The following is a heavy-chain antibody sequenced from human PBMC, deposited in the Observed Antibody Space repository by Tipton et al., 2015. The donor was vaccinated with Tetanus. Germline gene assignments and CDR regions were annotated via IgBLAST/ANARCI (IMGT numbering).Heavy chain of an antibody. CDR2: IIPIFGTA. V-gene: IGHV1-69*06. CDR1: GGTFSSYA. Sequence: QVQLVQSGAEVKKPGSSVKVSCKASGGTFSSYAISWVRQAPGQGLEWMGGIIPIFGTANYAQKFQGRVTITADKSTSTAYMELSSLRSEDTAVYYCARGDTAMVTFRSGRYYGMDVWGQGTTVTVSS. J-gene: IGHJ6*02. CDR3: ARGDTAMVTFRSGRYYGMDV. D-gene: IGHD5-18*01.